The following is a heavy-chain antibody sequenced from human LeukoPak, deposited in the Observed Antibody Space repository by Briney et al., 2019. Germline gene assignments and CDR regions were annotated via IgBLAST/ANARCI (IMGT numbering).Heavy chain of an antibody. CDR3: ARDKGYTYGHAFDY. CDR1: GFTSSSNS. J-gene: IGHJ4*02. CDR2: ISYDGSNK. V-gene: IGHV3-30-3*01. Sequence: GGSLRLSCAASGFTSSSNSMHWVRQAPGKGLEWVALISYDGSNKYYADSVKGRFTISRDNSKNTLYLQMNSLRAEDTAVYYCARDKGYTYGHAFDYWGQGTLVTVSS. D-gene: IGHD5-18*01.